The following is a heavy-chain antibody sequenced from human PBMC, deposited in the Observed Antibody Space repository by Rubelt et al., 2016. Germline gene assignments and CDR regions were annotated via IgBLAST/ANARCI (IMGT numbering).Heavy chain of an antibody. CDR1: GGSFSGYY. Sequence: QVQLQQWGAGLLKPSETLSLTCAVYGGSFSGYYWSWIRQPPGKGLEWIGEINHSGSTNYNPSLKSRVTISVDTSKNQFSLKLSSVTAADTAVYYCARDTVYYGMDVWGQGTTVTVSS. V-gene: IGHV4-34*01. CDR3: ARDTVYYGMDV. D-gene: IGHD4-17*01. J-gene: IGHJ6*02. CDR2: INHSGST.